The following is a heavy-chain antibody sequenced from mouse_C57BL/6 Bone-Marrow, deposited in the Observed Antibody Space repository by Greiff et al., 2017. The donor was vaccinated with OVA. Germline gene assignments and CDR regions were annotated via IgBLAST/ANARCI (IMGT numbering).Heavy chain of an antibody. CDR3: ARTGKRPYWYFDV. J-gene: IGHJ1*03. V-gene: IGHV5-4*01. CDR1: GFTFSSYA. CDR2: ISDGGSYT. Sequence: EVQLQESGGGLVKPGGSLKLSCAASGFTFSSYAMSWVRQTPEKRLEWVATISDGGSYTYYPDNVKGRFTISRDNAKNNLYLQMSHLKSEDTAMYYCARTGKRPYWYFDVWGTGTTVTVSS.